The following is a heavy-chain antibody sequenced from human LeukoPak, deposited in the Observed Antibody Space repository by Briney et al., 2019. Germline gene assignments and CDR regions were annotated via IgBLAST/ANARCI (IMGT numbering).Heavy chain of an antibody. V-gene: IGHV3-23*01. D-gene: IGHD2-21*02. CDR3: GKCMSSTGVCLNFDY. J-gene: IGHJ4*02. CDR1: GFTFFNYA. Sequence: PGGSLRLSCAASGFTFFNYAMSWVRQAPGKGLQWVSGIGSDSATFYTDSVKGRFTISRDNSKNTVYLHIDSQGAEDTAVYYCGKCMSSTGVCLNFDYWGQGILVAVST. CDR2: IGSDSAT.